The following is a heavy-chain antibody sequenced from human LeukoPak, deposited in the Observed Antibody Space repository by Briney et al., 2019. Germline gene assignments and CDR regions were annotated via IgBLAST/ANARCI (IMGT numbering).Heavy chain of an antibody. CDR3: ASVGPLGGYSYGYRGPADY. CDR2: INPNSGGT. Sequence: ASVKVSCKASGYTFTGYYMHWVRQAPGQGLQWMGRINPNSGGTNYAQKFQGRVTMTRDTSISKAYMELSRLRSDDTAVYYCASVGPLGGYSYGYRGPADYWGQGTLVTVSS. J-gene: IGHJ4*02. CDR1: GYTFTGYY. D-gene: IGHD5-18*01. V-gene: IGHV1-2*06.